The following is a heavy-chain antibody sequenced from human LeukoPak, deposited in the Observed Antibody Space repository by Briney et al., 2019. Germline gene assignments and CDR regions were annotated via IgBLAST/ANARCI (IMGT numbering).Heavy chain of an antibody. CDR3: ATGESLDY. V-gene: IGHV4-4*07. J-gene: IGHJ4*02. CDR1: GTSISSHY. D-gene: IGHD1-14*01. Sequence: PSETLSLTCTVSGTSISSHYWSWIRQPAGKGLEWIGRLYTRGSTKYNPSLKSRVSMSVDTSKNEFSLKLSSVTAADTAVYFCATGESLDYWGQGTLVTVSS. CDR2: LYTRGST.